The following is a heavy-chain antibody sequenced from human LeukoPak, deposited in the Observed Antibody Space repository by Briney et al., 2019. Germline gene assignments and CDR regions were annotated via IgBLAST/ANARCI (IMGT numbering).Heavy chain of an antibody. D-gene: IGHD4-23*01. CDR2: INHSGST. CDR3: ARVKLRWKTFDY. J-gene: IGHJ4*02. CDR1: GGSFSGYY. Sequence: SETLSLTCAAYGGSFSGYYWSWIRQPPGKGLEWIGEINHSGSTNYNPSLKSRVTISVDTSKNQFSLKLSSVTAADTAVYYCARVKLRWKTFDYWGQGTLVTVSS. V-gene: IGHV4-34*01.